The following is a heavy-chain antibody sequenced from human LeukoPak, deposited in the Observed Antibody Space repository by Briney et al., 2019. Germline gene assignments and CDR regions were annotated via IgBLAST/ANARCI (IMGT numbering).Heavy chain of an antibody. J-gene: IGHJ4*02. Sequence: SETLSLTCTVSGGSINISDYSWTWIRQHPGKGLEWIGYIDYSGTTDYNPSLERRVTISVDTSKNQFSLKLNSVTAADTAIYYCARTEGRNIAVIFWGQGTLVTVSS. CDR3: ARTEGRNIAVIF. D-gene: IGHD2/OR15-2a*01. V-gene: IGHV4-31*03. CDR1: GGSINISDYS. CDR2: IDYSGTT.